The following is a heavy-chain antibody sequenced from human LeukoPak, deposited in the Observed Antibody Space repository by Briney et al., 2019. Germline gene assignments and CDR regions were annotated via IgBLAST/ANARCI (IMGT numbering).Heavy chain of an antibody. CDR2: IIPIFGTA. J-gene: IGHJ6*03. V-gene: IGHV1-69*05. CDR1: GGTFSSYA. CDR3: ARDVGILTGSYMDV. D-gene: IGHD3-9*01. Sequence: SVKVSCKASGGTFSSYAISWVRQAPGQGLEWMGGIIPIFGTANYAQKLQGRVTMTTDTSTSTAYMELRSLRSDDTAVYYCARDVGILTGSYMDVWGKGTTVTVSS.